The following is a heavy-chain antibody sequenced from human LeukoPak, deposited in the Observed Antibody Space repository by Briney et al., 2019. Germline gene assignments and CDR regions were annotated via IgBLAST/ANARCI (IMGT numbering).Heavy chain of an antibody. CDR3: ARRGYSGYGDFDY. V-gene: IGHV4-59*08. D-gene: IGHD5-12*01. J-gene: IGHJ4*02. CDR1: GGSISSYY. CDR2: IYYSGST. Sequence: PSETLSLTCTVSGGSISSYYWSWIRQPPGKGLEWIGYIYYSGSTNYNPSPKSRVTISVDTSKNQFSLKLSSVTAADTAVYYCARRGYSGYGDFDYWGQGTLVTVSS.